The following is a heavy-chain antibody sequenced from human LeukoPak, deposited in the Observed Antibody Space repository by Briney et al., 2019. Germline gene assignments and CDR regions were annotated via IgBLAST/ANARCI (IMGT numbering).Heavy chain of an antibody. CDR3: VRDRSRLIY. Sequence: TGGSLRLSCAASGFTFSSYWMSWVRQAPGKGLEWVANIKQDGSEKYYVDSVKGRFTISRDNAKNSLFLQMNSLRPEDTAVYYCVRDRSRLIYWGQGTQVTVSS. CDR2: IKQDGSEK. CDR1: GFTFSSYW. D-gene: IGHD2-21*01. V-gene: IGHV3-7*01. J-gene: IGHJ4*02.